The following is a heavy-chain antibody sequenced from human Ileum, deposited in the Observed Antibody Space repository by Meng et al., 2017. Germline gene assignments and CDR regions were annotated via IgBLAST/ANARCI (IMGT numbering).Heavy chain of an antibody. J-gene: IGHJ4*02. D-gene: IGHD4-11*01. Sequence: EVQLVESGGGLVQPGGSLRLSWAASGCTFSSYWMHWVRQAPGKGLVWVSRISSDGSSTSYAGSVKGRFTISRDNAKNTLYLQVNSLRAEDTAVYYCARDRLDYSDSGFDYWGQGTLVTVSS. V-gene: IGHV3-74*01. CDR3: ARDRLDYSDSGFDY. CDR2: ISSDGSST. CDR1: GCTFSSYW.